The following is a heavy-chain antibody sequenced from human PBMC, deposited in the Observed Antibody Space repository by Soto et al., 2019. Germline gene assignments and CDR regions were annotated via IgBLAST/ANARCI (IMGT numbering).Heavy chain of an antibody. V-gene: IGHV3-23*01. CDR1: GFTFSIYA. D-gene: IGHD5-12*01. CDR2: ITGSAGST. CDR3: AKDRNRWLRFDLGY. Sequence: EVQLLESGGGLVQPGGSLRLSCAASGFTFSIYAMSWVRQAPGKGLEWVSSITGSAGSTYYADSVKGRFTISRDNSKNTLSLQMNSLRAEDTAVYYCAKDRNRWLRFDLGYWGQGTLVTVSS. J-gene: IGHJ4*02.